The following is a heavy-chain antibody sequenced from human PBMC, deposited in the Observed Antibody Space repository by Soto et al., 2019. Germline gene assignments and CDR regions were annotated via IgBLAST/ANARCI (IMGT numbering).Heavy chain of an antibody. Sequence: SETLSLTCTVSGDSVSTNSYFWGWIRQTPWSGLQWIGKIYYTGRTYYNPSLKSRVTISVDKSKNQFFLKLTSVTAADTGVYYCARAAMGGSSWPFDYWGQGTLVTVSS. CDR3: ARAAMGGSSWPFDY. V-gene: IGHV4-39*07. J-gene: IGHJ4*02. CDR2: IYYTGRT. CDR1: GDSVSTNSYF. D-gene: IGHD6-13*01.